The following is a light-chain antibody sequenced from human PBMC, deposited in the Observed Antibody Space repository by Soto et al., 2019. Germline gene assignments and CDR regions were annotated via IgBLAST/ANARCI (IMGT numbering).Light chain of an antibody. CDR2: EGS. V-gene: IGLV2-23*01. Sequence: QSALTQPASVSGSPGQSITISCTGTSSDVGSYNLVSWYQQHPGKAPKLMIYEGSKRPSGVSNRFSGSKSGNTASLTISGLQAEDEADYYCCSYAGSIVFGTGTKVTVL. CDR1: SSDVGSYNL. J-gene: IGLJ1*01. CDR3: CSYAGSIV.